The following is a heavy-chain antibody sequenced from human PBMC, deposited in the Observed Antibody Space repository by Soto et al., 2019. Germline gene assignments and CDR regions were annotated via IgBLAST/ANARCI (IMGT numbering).Heavy chain of an antibody. CDR2: IYYSGST. J-gene: IGHJ4*02. CDR3: ARDGYSYGGYFDS. D-gene: IGHD5-18*01. CDR1: GGSLSSYY. Sequence: SETLCLTCTVSGGSLSSYYWSWIRQPPGKGLEWIGYIYYSGSTDYNPSLKSRVAISVDTSKNQFSLILNSVTAADTAVYYCARDGYSYGGYFDSWGQGALVTVSS. V-gene: IGHV4-59*01.